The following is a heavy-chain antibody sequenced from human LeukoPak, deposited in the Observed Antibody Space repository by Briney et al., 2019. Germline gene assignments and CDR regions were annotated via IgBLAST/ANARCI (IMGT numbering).Heavy chain of an antibody. Sequence: GGSLRLSCEASGFTFTTYSMTWVRQAPGKGLAWVSIISSGSSAIFSADALKGRFTISRDDAKNLLYLDMNSLRAEDTAVYYCARGHTAVTRHFDFWGQGTLVTVSS. J-gene: IGHJ4*02. CDR1: GFTFTTYS. CDR3: ARGHTAVTRHFDF. V-gene: IGHV3-21*01. CDR2: ISSGSSAI. D-gene: IGHD4-17*01.